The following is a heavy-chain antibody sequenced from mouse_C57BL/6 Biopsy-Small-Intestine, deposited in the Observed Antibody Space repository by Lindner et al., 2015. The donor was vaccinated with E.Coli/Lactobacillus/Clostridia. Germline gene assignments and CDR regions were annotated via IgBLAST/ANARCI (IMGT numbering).Heavy chain of an antibody. V-gene: IGHV1-63*01. CDR2: IYPGGGYT. CDR1: GYTFTNYW. Sequence: VQLQESGAELVRPGTSVKMSCKASGYTFTNYWIGWAKQRPGHGLEWIGDIYPGGGYTNYNEKFKGKATLTADKYSSTAYMQFSSLTSEDSAIYYCARGGDYFDYWGQGTTLTVSS. J-gene: IGHJ2*01. CDR3: ARGGDYFDY.